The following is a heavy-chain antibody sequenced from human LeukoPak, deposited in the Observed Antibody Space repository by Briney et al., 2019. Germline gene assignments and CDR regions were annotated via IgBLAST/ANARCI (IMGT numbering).Heavy chain of an antibody. Sequence: ASVKVSCKASGYTFTSYGIHWVRRATGQGLEWMSWINPNSGNKCYTQKFKGRVTVTRDTSINTAYMELSSLRSDDTAVYYCSRNVRHFSYASGGYVLCYSYMDVWGEGSTVTVSS. V-gene: IGHV1-8*03. CDR3: SRNVRHFSYASGGYVLCYSYMDV. D-gene: IGHD3-22*01. J-gene: IGHJ6*03. CDR2: INPNSGNK. CDR1: GYTFTSYG.